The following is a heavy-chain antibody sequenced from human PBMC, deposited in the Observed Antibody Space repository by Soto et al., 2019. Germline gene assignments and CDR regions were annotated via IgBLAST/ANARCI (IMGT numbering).Heavy chain of an antibody. Sequence: QVKLVQSGTEVKKPGASMKVSCKASGYSFATSGISWVRQAPGQGLEWMGWISAYNGNTNYDQKLQDRIIMTTDTSTSTAYLELRSLRSDVTAVYYCARAGQYYDSSGYADWGQGTLVTVSS. CDR1: GYSFATSG. D-gene: IGHD3-22*01. J-gene: IGHJ4*02. CDR3: ARAGQYYDSSGYAD. V-gene: IGHV1-18*01. CDR2: ISAYNGNT.